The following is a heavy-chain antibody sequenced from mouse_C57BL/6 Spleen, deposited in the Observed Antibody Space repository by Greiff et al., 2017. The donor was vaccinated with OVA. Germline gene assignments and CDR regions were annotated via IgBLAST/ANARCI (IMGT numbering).Heavy chain of an antibody. CDR1: GFTFSDYG. V-gene: IGHV5-17*01. CDR3: AKSYGTTPGHWDFDV. D-gene: IGHD1-1*01. Sequence: EVKLMESGGGLVKPGGSLKLSCAASGFTFSDYGMHWVRQAPEKGLEWVAYISSGSSTIYYADTVKGRFTISRDNDKNTLFMQMTSLRSEDTAMYYCAKSYGTTPGHWDFDVWGTGTTVTVSS. CDR2: ISSGSSTI. J-gene: IGHJ1*03.